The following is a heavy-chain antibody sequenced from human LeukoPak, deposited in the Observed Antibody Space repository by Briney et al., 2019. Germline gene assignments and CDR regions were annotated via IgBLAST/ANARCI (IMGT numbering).Heavy chain of an antibody. J-gene: IGHJ4*02. V-gene: IGHV4-4*07. CDR1: GASLTIYY. Sequence: SETLSLTCSVSGASLTIYYWNWIRQPAGKGLEWIGRYASGTTTPNPSLKSQFTMSIDTSKNQISLKLTSVTAADTAVYYCATGDHSFDNWGQGILVTVTP. CDR2: YASGTT. CDR3: ATGDHSFDN. D-gene: IGHD7-27*01.